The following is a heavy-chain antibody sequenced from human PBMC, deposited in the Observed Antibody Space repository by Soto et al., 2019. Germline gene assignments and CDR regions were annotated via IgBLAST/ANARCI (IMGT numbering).Heavy chain of an antibody. CDR2: IQRGGSI. J-gene: IGHJ6*02. CDR1: GFTVGSKY. D-gene: IGHD3-3*01. V-gene: IGHV3-66*01. CDR3: ARDRIRTIFGVVDGMDV. Sequence: QPGGSLRLSCAASGFTVGSKYMSWFGQAPGKGLEWVAVIQRGGSIYYADSVKGRFAISRDSSKNTLYLQMNSLRVEDTAVYYCARDRIRTIFGVVDGMDVWGQGTTVTVSS.